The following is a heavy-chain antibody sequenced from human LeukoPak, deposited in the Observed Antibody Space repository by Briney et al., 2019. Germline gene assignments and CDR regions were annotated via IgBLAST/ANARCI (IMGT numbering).Heavy chain of an antibody. V-gene: IGHV3-21*01. Sequence: GGSLRLSCAASGFTFSSYSMNWVRQAPGKGLEWVSSISSSSSYIYYADSVKGRFTISRDNAKNSLYLQMNSLRAEDTAVYHCARLLREEYCSGGSCYSYYYGMDVWGQGTTVTVSS. D-gene: IGHD2-15*01. J-gene: IGHJ6*02. CDR1: GFTFSSYS. CDR3: ARLLREEYCSGGSCYSYYYGMDV. CDR2: ISSSSSYI.